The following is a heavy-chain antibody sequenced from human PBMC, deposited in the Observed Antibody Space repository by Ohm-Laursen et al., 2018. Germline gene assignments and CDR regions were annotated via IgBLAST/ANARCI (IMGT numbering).Heavy chain of an antibody. J-gene: IGHJ4*02. CDR1: GINLNDHY. D-gene: IGHD3-22*01. CDR2: SRNKANSYTT. CDR3: ARAMYYYDSSGYYFHHYFDY. Sequence: SLRLSCAASGINLNDHYIDWVRQAPGKGLEWVGRSRNKANSYTTEYAASVKGRFTISRDDSKNSLYLQMNSLKTEDTAVYYCARAMYYYDSSGYYFHHYFDYWGQGTLATVSS. V-gene: IGHV3-72*01.